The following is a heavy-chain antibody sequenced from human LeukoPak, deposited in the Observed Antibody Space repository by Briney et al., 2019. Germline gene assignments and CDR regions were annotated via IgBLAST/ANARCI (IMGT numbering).Heavy chain of an antibody. V-gene: IGHV4-34*01. D-gene: IGHD4-17*01. Sequence: TSETLSLTCAVYGGSFSGYYWSWIRQPPGKGLEWIGEINHSGSTNYNPSLKSRVTISVDTSKNQFSLKLSSVTAADTAVYYCARVRGDYLDYWGQGTLVTVSS. J-gene: IGHJ4*02. CDR3: ARVRGDYLDY. CDR1: GGSFSGYY. CDR2: INHSGST.